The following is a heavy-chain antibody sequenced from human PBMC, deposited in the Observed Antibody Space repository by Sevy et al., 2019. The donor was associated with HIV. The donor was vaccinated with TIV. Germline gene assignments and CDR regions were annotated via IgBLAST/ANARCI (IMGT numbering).Heavy chain of an antibody. CDR2: IKQDGSEK. CDR3: ASGNNFDY. V-gene: IGHV3-7*01. J-gene: IGHJ4*02. D-gene: IGHD2-15*01. CDR1: GFTFSRYW. Sequence: GGSLRLSCAASGFTFSRYWMSWVRQAPGKGLEWVANIKQDGSEKYYVDSVKGRFTISRDNAKNSVYLQMNSLRAEDTAFYYCASGNNFDYWGQGTLVTVSS.